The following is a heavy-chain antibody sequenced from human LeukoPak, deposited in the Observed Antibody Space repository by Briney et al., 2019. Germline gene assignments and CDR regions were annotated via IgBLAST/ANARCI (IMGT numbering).Heavy chain of an antibody. CDR1: GFTFSSYA. J-gene: IGHJ4*02. Sequence: GGSLRLSCAASGFTFSSYAMSWFRQAPGKGLEWVSAISGSGGSTYYADSVKGRFTISRDNSKNTLCLQMNSLRAEDTAVYYCAKDSLVGATPFIFDYWGQGTLVTVSS. D-gene: IGHD1-26*01. CDR2: ISGSGGST. V-gene: IGHV3-23*01. CDR3: AKDSLVGATPFIFDY.